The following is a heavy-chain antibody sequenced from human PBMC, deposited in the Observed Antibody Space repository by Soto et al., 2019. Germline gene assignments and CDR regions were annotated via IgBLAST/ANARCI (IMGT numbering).Heavy chain of an antibody. J-gene: IGHJ4*02. V-gene: IGHV1-69*01. CDR1: GGTFSSYA. CDR2: IIPIFGTA. CDR3: ERGVQLWLLEGPQNY. D-gene: IGHD5-18*01. Sequence: QVQLVQSGAEVKTPGSSVKVSCKASGGTFSSYAISWVRQPPGQGLEWMGGIIPIFGTANYAQKFQGRVTITAAESTSTAYMELSSLRSEDTGVYYGERGVQLWLLEGPQNYWGQGPLVTVSS.